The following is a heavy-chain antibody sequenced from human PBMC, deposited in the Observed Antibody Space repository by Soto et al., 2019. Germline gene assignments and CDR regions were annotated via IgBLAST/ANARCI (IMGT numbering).Heavy chain of an antibody. CDR2: IYWDDDK. CDR1: GFSLTTSGVG. Sequence: QITLKESGPTVVKPTETLTLTCTFSGFSLTTSGVGVGWVRQSPGKAPEWLALIYWDDDKRYSTSLNSRLIITKDTSKNQVVLTMANVDPADRATYYCAHRVLRTVFGLVTTTAIYLDFWGPGTPVVVSS. CDR3: AHRVLRTVFGLVTTTAIYLDF. D-gene: IGHD3-3*01. J-gene: IGHJ4*02. V-gene: IGHV2-5*02.